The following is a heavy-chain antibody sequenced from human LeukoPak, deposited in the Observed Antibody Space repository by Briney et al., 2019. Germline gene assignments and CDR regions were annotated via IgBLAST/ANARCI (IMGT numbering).Heavy chain of an antibody. Sequence: GGSLRLSCAASGFTFSSCSMNWVRQAPGKGLEWVSSISSSSSYIYYADSVKGRFTISRDNAKNSLYLQMNSLRAEDTAVYYCARALRFLGTNDYWGQGTLVTVSS. D-gene: IGHD3-3*01. CDR3: ARALRFLGTNDY. CDR1: GFTFSSCS. CDR2: ISSSSSYI. V-gene: IGHV3-21*01. J-gene: IGHJ4*02.